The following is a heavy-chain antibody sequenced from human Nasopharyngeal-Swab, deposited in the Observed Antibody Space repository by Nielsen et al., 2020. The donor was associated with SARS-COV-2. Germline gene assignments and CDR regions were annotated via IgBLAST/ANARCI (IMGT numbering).Heavy chain of an antibody. CDR1: GFTFDDYA. D-gene: IGHD3-22*01. CDR2: ISWNSGSI. J-gene: IGHJ4*02. V-gene: IGHV3-9*01. Sequence: SLKISCAASGFTFDDYAMHWVRQAPGKGLEWVSGISWNSGSIGYADSVKGRFTISRDNAKNSPYLQMNSLRAEDTALYYCASGDSSGYYSDYWGQGTLVTVSS. CDR3: ASGDSSGYYSDY.